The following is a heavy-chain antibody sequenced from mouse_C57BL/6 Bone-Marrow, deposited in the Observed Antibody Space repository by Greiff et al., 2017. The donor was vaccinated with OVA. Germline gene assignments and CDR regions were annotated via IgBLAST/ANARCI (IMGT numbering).Heavy chain of an antibody. CDR3: ARDYGSNPCAMDY. J-gene: IGHJ4*01. CDR1: GYTFTDYN. CDR2: INPNNGGT. V-gene: IGHV1-22*01. D-gene: IGHD1-1*01. Sequence: EVKLMESGPELVKPGASVKMSCKASGYTFTDYNMHWVKQSHGKSLEWIGYINPNNGGTSYNQKFKGKATLTVNKSSSTAYMELRSLTSEDSAVYYCARDYGSNPCAMDYWGQGTSVTVSS.